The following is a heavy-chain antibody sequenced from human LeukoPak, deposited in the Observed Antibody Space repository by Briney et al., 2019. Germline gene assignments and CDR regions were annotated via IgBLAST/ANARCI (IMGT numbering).Heavy chain of an antibody. Sequence: SVKVSYKASGGTFISYAISRVRQAPGQGLEWMGGIIPIFGTANYAQKFQGRVTITADESTSTAYMELSSLRSEDTAMYYCARDRKFYYDSSGYASFDFWGQGTLVTASS. J-gene: IGHJ4*02. CDR3: ARDRKFYYDSSGYASFDF. D-gene: IGHD3-22*01. CDR1: GGTFISYA. CDR2: IIPIFGTA. V-gene: IGHV1-69*13.